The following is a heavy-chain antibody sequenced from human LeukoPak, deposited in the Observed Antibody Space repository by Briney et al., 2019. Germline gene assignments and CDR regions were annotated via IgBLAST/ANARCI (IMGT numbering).Heavy chain of an antibody. CDR1: GIIITSYW. D-gene: IGHD3-16*01. CDR2: IKQDGSEK. Sequence: PGGSLRLSCAASGIIITSYWMSWVRQTPGKGLEWVANIKQDGSEKNYVGSVKGRFTIFRDNARNSLYLQMNSLRAEDTAVYYCASHSYGYNHWGQGTLVIVSS. CDR3: ASHSYGYNH. V-gene: IGHV3-7*01. J-gene: IGHJ5*02.